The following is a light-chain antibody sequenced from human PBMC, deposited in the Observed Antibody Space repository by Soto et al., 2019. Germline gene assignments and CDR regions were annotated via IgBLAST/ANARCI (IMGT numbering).Light chain of an antibody. CDR1: QAINNN. CDR3: QQYNNWPQT. CDR2: GAS. J-gene: IGKJ1*01. V-gene: IGKV3-15*01. Sequence: PQAPDTLSVSPVERATLSSRASQAINNNVAWYQLKDGQVPRLLIYGASTRAADVPARFSGGGSGTEFTLTISSLQSEDFAEYHCQQYNNWPQTCGQGTKVDIK.